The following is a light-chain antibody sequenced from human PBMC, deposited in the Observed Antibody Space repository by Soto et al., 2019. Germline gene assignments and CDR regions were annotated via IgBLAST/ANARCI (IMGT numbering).Light chain of an antibody. CDR1: QGISSY. Sequence: IKLTPTPSSRVAYVENRVPVTCRASQGISSYLGWYQQKPGKAPNLLIYDASTLHSGVPSRFSGGGSGTDFTLTISSLQPEDFATYYCQQVNVYPSTVGGGTKVDI. V-gene: IGKV1-9*01. CDR3: QQVNVYPST. J-gene: IGKJ4*01. CDR2: DAS.